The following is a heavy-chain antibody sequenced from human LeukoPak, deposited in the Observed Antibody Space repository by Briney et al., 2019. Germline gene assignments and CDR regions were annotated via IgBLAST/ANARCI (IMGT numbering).Heavy chain of an antibody. CDR3: AKDRRSYGRTMIA. CDR1: GFTFSSYA. J-gene: IGHJ5*02. V-gene: IGHV3-23*01. Sequence: TGGSLRLSCAASGFTFSSYAMSWVRQAPGKGLEWVSAISGSGGSTYYADSVKGRFTISKDNSKNTLYLQMNSLRDDDTAVYYCAKDRRSYGRTMIAWGQGTLVTVSS. CDR2: ISGSGGST. D-gene: IGHD5-18*01.